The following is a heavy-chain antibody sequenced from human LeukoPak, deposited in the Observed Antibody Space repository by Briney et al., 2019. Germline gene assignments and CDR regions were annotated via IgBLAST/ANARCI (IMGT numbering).Heavy chain of an antibody. CDR3: ARTLVRYYCDY. D-gene: IGHD2-8*02. Sequence: GGSLRLSCAASGFTVSTNHMSWVRRAPGKGLEWVSVIYTGGNTYYADSVKGRFTISRDNSKNTLYLQMNSLRVEDTAVYFCARTLVRYYCDYWGQGTLVTVSS. J-gene: IGHJ4*02. CDR2: IYTGGNT. V-gene: IGHV3-66*01. CDR1: GFTVSTNH.